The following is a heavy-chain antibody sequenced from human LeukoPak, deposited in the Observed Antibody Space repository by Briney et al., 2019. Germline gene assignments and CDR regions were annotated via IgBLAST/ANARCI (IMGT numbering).Heavy chain of an antibody. D-gene: IGHD5-12*01. CDR3: ARRRYSGYDSGGAVDY. CDR1: GGSISSSSYY. CDR2: IYYSGST. J-gene: IGHJ4*02. V-gene: IGHV4-39*01. Sequence: YPSETLSLTCTVSGGSISSSSYYWGWIRQPPGKGLEWIGSIYYSGSTYYNPSLKSRVTISVDTSKNQFSLKLSSVTAADTAVYYCARRRYSGYDSGGAVDYWGQGTLVTVSS.